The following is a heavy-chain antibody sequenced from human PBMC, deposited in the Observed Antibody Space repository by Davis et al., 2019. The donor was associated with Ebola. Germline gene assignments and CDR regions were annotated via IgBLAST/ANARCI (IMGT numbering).Heavy chain of an antibody. CDR3: ARENSHSYPPYYYYYYMDV. D-gene: IGHD2-21*01. J-gene: IGHJ6*03. V-gene: IGHV5-10-1*01. CDR1: GYSFTSYW. Sequence: KVSCKGSGYSFTSYWIGWVRQMPGKGLEWMGRIDPSDSYTNYSPSFQGHVTISADKSISTAYLQWSSLKASDTAMYYCARENSHSYPPYYYYYYMDVWGKGTTVTVSS. CDR2: IDPSDSYT.